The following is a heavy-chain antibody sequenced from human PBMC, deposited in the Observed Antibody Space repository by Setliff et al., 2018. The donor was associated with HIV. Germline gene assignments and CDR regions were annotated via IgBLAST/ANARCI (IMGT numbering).Heavy chain of an antibody. V-gene: IGHV3-11*04. CDR3: ARDTWYYSAKHLDV. CDR2: ISDSGDTV. Sequence: LRLSCAASGFTFSDYYMSWLRQTPGKGLEWVSYISDSGDTVNYADSVKGRFTISGDNSENTLYLEMNNLRAEDTAVYYCARDTWYYSAKHLDVWGKGTTVTVSS. J-gene: IGHJ6*04. CDR1: GFTFSDYY. D-gene: IGHD3-10*01.